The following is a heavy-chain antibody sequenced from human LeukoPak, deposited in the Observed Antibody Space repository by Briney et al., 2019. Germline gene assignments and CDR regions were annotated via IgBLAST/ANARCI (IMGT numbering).Heavy chain of an antibody. CDR1: GFTFDDYA. J-gene: IGHJ4*02. V-gene: IGHV3-9*01. Sequence: GGSLRLSCAASGFTFDDYAMHWVRQAPGKGLEWVSGISWNSGSIGYADSVKGRFTISRDNAKNSLYLQMNSLRAEDTALYYCAKLIRDYGADYCDYWGQGTLVTVSS. D-gene: IGHD4-17*01. CDR2: ISWNSGSI. CDR3: AKLIRDYGADYCDY.